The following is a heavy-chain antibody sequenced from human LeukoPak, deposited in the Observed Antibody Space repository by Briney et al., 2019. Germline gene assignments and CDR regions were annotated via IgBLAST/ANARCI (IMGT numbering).Heavy chain of an antibody. CDR2: IYPGDSDT. D-gene: IGHD4-17*01. V-gene: IGHV5-51*01. CDR3: AREYGDDAFAFQH. J-gene: IGHJ1*01. Sequence: GEALQISCKGAGYSFTSYWIGWVRRMPGKGREGMGIIYPGDSDTRYSPSFQGEGTISADKSSSTAYLQWSSLKASDTAMYYCAREYGDDAFAFQHWGQGTLATVSS. CDR1: GYSFTSYW.